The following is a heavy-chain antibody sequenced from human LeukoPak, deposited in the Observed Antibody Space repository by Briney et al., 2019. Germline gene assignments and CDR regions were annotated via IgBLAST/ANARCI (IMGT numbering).Heavy chain of an antibody. CDR1: GFTFSDYY. Sequence: PGGSLRLSCAASGFTFSDYYMSWIRQAPGKGLEWVSYISSSGSTIYYADSVKGRFTISRDNAKNSLYLQMNSLRAEDTAVYYCARANYDSSGYSGYYYMDVWGKGTTVTVSS. D-gene: IGHD3-22*01. CDR2: ISSSGSTI. CDR3: ARANYDSSGYSGYYYMDV. V-gene: IGHV3-11*04. J-gene: IGHJ6*03.